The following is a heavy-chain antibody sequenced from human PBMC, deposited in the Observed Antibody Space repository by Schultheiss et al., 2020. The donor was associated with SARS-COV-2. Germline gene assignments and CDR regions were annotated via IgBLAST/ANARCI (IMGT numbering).Heavy chain of an antibody. V-gene: IGHV4-59*08. CDR3: ARRSYSNYGYYYYYMDV. CDR1: GGSFSGYY. J-gene: IGHJ6*03. Sequence: SETLSLTCAVYGGSFSGYYWSWIRQPPGKGLEWIGYIYYSGSTNYNPSLKSRVTISVDTSKNQFSLKLSSVTAADTAVYYCARRSYSNYGYYYYYMDVWGKGTTVTVSS. CDR2: IYYSGST. D-gene: IGHD4-11*01.